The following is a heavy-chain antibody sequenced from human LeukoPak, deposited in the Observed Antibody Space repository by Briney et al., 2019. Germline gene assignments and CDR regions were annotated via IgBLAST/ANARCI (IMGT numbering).Heavy chain of an antibody. Sequence: KPSETLSLTCTVSGGSISSYYWSWIRQPPGKGLEWIGYIYYSGSTNYNPSLKGRVTISVDTSKNQFSLKLSSVTAADTAVYYCARGDSGWYILDYWGQGTLVTVSS. CDR1: GGSISSYY. V-gene: IGHV4-59*01. CDR3: ARGDSGWYILDY. CDR2: IYYSGST. D-gene: IGHD6-19*01. J-gene: IGHJ4*02.